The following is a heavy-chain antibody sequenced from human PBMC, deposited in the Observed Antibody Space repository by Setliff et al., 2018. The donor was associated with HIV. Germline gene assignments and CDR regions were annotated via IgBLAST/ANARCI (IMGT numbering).Heavy chain of an antibody. CDR1: GYSFTSYW. J-gene: IGHJ6*03. CDR2: IYPGDSDT. Sequence: PGESLTISCKGSGYSFTSYWIGWVRQMPGKGLELMGIIYPGDSDTRYSPSFQGQVPISADKAISTASLQWSSLKASDTSMYYCARLGGDVVVVAATGCYYMDVWGKGTTVTVSS. D-gene: IGHD2-15*01. V-gene: IGHV5-51*01. CDR3: ARLGGDVVVVAATGCYYMDV.